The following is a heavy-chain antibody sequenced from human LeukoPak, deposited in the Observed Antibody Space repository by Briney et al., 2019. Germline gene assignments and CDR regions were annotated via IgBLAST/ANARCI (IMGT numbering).Heavy chain of an antibody. CDR3: AREVVYGDYYYMDV. Sequence: SETLSLTCAVYGGSFSGYYWSWIRQPPGKGLEWIGEINHSGSTNYNPSLKSRVTISVDTSKNQFSLKLSSVTAADTAVYYCAREVVYGDYYYMDVWGKGTTVTVSS. CDR1: GGSFSGYY. D-gene: IGHD4-17*01. CDR2: INHSGST. V-gene: IGHV4-34*01. J-gene: IGHJ6*03.